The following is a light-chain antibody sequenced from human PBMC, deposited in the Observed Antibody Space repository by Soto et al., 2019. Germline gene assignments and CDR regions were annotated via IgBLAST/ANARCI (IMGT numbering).Light chain of an antibody. J-gene: IGKJ2*01. Sequence: ETMLTQFPGTLSLSPGEGATLSCRASQSVSSSHLAWYQRKPGQAPRLLIYGASSRATGIPDRFSGRGSGTDFTLNISRLEPEDFAVYYCPQYDGSEYTFGQGTKVEIK. CDR1: QSVSSSH. V-gene: IGKV3-20*01. CDR3: PQYDGSEYT. CDR2: GAS.